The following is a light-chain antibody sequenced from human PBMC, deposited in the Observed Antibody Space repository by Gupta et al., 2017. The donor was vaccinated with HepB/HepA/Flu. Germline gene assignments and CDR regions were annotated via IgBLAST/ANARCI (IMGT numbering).Light chain of an antibody. CDR1: SSDVGSYNL. V-gene: IGLV2-23*02. CDR2: EVS. CDR3: CSYAGSYTGV. Sequence: QSALTQPASVSGSPGQSITISCTGTSSDVGSYNLVSWYQQHPGKAPKLMMYEVSKRPSGVSNRVSGSKSGNTASLTISGLQAEDEADDYCCSYAGSYTGVFGGGTKLTVL. J-gene: IGLJ3*02.